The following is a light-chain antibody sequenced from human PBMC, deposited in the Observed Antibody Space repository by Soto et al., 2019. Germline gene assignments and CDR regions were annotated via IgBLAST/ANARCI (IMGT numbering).Light chain of an antibody. CDR2: RAS. CDR3: QQYGSSPSWT. J-gene: IGKJ1*01. CDR1: QSVSSSY. V-gene: IGKV3-20*01. Sequence: EIVLTQSPGTLSLSPGERATLSCRASQSVSSSYLAWYQQKPGQAPRLLIYRASSRATVIPDRFSGSGSGTDFTLTISRLEPEDFAVYYCQQYGSSPSWTFGQGTKVEIK.